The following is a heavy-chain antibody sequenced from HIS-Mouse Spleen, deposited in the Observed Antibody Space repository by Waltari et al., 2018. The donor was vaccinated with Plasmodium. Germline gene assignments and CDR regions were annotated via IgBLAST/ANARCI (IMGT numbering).Heavy chain of an antibody. Sequence: EVQLVASGGGLVQPGGSLRLPCAASGLPFSSYGMSWARQAPGQGLEWVANIKQDGSEKYYVDSVKGRFTIARDNAKNSLYLQMNSLRAEDTAVYYCASSWYWYFDLWGRGTLVTVSS. D-gene: IGHD6-13*01. CDR2: IKQDGSEK. CDR1: GLPFSSYG. CDR3: ASSWYWYFDL. J-gene: IGHJ2*01. V-gene: IGHV3-7*01.